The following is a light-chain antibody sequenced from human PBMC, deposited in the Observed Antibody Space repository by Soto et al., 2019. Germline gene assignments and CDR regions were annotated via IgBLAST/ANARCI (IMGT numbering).Light chain of an antibody. CDR1: SSDVGGYNY. Sequence: QSALTQPRSVSGSPGQSVTISCTGTSSDVGGYNYVSWYQQNPGKAPKLMIYDVSKRPSGVPDRFSGSKSGNMASLTISGLQAEDEADYYCCSYAGSYTYVVCGGGTKLTVL. V-gene: IGLV2-11*01. CDR3: CSYAGSYTYVV. J-gene: IGLJ2*01. CDR2: DVS.